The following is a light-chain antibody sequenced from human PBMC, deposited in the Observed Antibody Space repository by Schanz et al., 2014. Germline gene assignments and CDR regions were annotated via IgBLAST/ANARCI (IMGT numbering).Light chain of an antibody. V-gene: IGLV1-40*01. CDR3: QSYDSSLSGGV. CDR2: ANS. CDR1: SSNIGAGYD. Sequence: SVLTQPPSVSGAPGQRVTVSCTGGSSNIGAGYDVHWSQQLPGTAPKLLIYANSNRPSGVPDRFSGSKSGASASLAITGLQAEDEADYYCQSYDSSLSGGVFGGGTKLTVL. J-gene: IGLJ2*01.